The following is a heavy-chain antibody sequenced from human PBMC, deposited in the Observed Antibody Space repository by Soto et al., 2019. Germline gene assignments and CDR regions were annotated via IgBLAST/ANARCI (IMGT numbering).Heavy chain of an antibody. D-gene: IGHD6-13*01. V-gene: IGHV4-34*01. J-gene: IGHJ5*02. CDR3: ARGKVGQQLVIKEKWFDP. CDR2: INHSGST. Sequence: SETLSLTCAVYGGSFRGYYWSWIRQPPGQGLEWIGEINHSGSTNYNPSLKSRVTISVDTSKNQFSLKLSSVTAADTAVYYCARGKVGQQLVIKEKWFDPWGQGTLVTVSS. CDR1: GGSFRGYY.